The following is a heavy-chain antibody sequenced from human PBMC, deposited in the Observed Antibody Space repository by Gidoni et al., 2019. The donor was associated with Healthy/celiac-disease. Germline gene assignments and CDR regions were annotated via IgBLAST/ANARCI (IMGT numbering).Heavy chain of an antibody. J-gene: IGHJ4*02. CDR2: IYYSGST. CDR1: GGSISSSSYY. V-gene: IGHV4-39*01. Sequence: QLQLQESAPGLVKPSETLSLTCTVSGGSISSSSYYWGWIRQPPGKGLEWIGSIYYSGSTYYNPSLKSRVTISVDTSKNQFSLKLSSVTAADTAVYYCARRSRFNRGYSYGVFDYWGQGTLVTVSS. CDR3: ARRSRFNRGYSYGVFDY. D-gene: IGHD5-18*01.